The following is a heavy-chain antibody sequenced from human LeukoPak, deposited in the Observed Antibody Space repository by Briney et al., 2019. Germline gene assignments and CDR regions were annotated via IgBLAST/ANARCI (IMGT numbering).Heavy chain of an antibody. CDR3: ARDGCSSTSCPLDY. CDR2: IYYSGST. CDR1: GGSISSYY. D-gene: IGHD2-2*01. J-gene: IGHJ4*02. Sequence: SETLSLTCTVSGGSISSYYWSWIRQPPGKGLEWIGYIYYSGSTNYNPSLKSRVTISVDTSKNQFSLKLSSVTAADTAVYYCARDGCSSTSCPLDYWGQGTLVTVSS. V-gene: IGHV4-59*12.